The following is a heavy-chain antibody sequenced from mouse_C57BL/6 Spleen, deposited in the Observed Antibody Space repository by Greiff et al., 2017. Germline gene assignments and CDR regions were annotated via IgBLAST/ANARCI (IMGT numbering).Heavy chain of an antibody. V-gene: IGHV1-53*01. Sequence: QVQLQQPGTELVKPGASVKLSCKASGYTFTSYWMHWVKQRPGQGLEWIGNINPSNGGTNYNEKFKSKATLTVDKSSSTAYMQLSSLTSEDAAVYYCALTITTVPWFAYWGQGTLVTVSA. CDR3: ALTITTVPWFAY. CDR2: INPSNGGT. CDR1: GYTFTSYW. J-gene: IGHJ3*01. D-gene: IGHD1-1*01.